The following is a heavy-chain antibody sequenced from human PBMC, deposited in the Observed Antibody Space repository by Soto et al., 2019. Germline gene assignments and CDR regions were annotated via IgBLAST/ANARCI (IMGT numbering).Heavy chain of an antibody. CDR3: ARDALRYLDWLLPGRWFDP. Sequence: QVQLVQSGAEVKKPGASVKVSCKASGYTFTSYGISWVRQAPGQGLEWMGWISAYNGNTNYAQKLQGRVTMTTDTSTSTAYMELRSLRSDDTAVYYCARDALRYLDWLLPGRWFDPWGQGTLVTVSS. J-gene: IGHJ5*02. CDR2: ISAYNGNT. V-gene: IGHV1-18*01. CDR1: GYTFTSYG. D-gene: IGHD3-9*01.